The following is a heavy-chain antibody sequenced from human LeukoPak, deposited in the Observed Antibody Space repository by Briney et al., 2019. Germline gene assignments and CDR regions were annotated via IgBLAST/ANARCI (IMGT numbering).Heavy chain of an antibody. D-gene: IGHD2-21*01. CDR1: GFTFSNYW. CDR2: INHSGST. J-gene: IGHJ6*03. Sequence: KSGGSLRLSCAASGFTFSNYWMSWIRQPPGKGLEWIGEINHSGSTNYNPSLKSRVTISVDTSKNQFSLKLSSVTAADTAVYYCARGGRIPILWYYYMDVWGKGTTVTVSS. V-gene: IGHV4-34*01. CDR3: ARGGRIPILWYYYMDV.